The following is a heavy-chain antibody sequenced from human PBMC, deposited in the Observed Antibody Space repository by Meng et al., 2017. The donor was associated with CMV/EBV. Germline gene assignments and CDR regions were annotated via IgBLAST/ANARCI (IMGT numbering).Heavy chain of an antibody. CDR3: ARLGTSDAFDI. V-gene: IGHV3-64*02. Sequence: GESLKISCAASGFTFSSYAMHWVRQAPGRGLEYVSAISSNGVTTYYADSVKGRFTISRDNSKNTLYLQMGSLRAEDMAMYYCARLGTSDAFDIWGQGTMVTVSS. CDR2: ISSNGVTT. J-gene: IGHJ3*02. D-gene: IGHD3/OR15-3a*01. CDR1: GFTFSSYA.